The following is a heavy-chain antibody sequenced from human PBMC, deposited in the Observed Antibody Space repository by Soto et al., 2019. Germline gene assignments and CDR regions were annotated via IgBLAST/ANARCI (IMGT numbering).Heavy chain of an antibody. V-gene: IGHV3-64*01. CDR3: ARGVVVVAATYGMDV. J-gene: IGHJ6*02. Sequence: EVQLVESGGGLVQPGGSLRLSCAASGFTFSSYAMHWVRQAPGKGLEYVSAISSNGGSTYYANSVKGRFTISRDNSKNTLYLHMGSLRAEDMAVYYCARGVVVVAATYGMDVWGQGTTVNVSS. D-gene: IGHD2-15*01. CDR1: GFTFSSYA. CDR2: ISSNGGST.